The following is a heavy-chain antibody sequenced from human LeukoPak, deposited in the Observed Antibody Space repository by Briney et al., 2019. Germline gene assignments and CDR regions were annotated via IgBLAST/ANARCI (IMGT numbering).Heavy chain of an antibody. V-gene: IGHV1-2*02. D-gene: IGHD1-26*01. CDR2: ISPNSGGT. CDR3: ARTGSLDY. J-gene: IGHJ4*02. Sequence: ASVKVSCKASGYIFTTYHMYLVRQAPGQGLEWMGWISPNSGGTNYAQNFRGRVTMTRDTSISTAYMELTSLTSDDTAVYYCARTGSLDYWGQGTLVTVSS. CDR1: GYIFTTYH.